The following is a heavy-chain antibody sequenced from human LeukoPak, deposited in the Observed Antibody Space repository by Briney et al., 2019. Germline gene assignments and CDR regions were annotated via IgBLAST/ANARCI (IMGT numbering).Heavy chain of an antibody. V-gene: IGHV1-46*01. CDR2: INPSGGST. CDR3: AKDIPMDLAVTNGG. CDR1: GYTFTSYY. D-gene: IGHD4-17*01. J-gene: IGHJ4*02. Sequence: EASVKVSCKASGYTFTSYYMHWVRQAPGQGLEWMGIINPSGGSTSYAQKFQGRVTMTRDTSTSTVYMELSSLRTEDTALYYCAKDIPMDLAVTNGGWGQGTLVTVSS.